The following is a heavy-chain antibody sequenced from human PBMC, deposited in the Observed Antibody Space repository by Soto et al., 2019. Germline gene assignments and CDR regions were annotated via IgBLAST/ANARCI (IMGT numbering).Heavy chain of an antibody. CDR2: IKRKSDGGTT. V-gene: IGHV3-15*01. J-gene: IGHJ4*02. D-gene: IGHD3-10*01. Sequence: EVKLVESGGGLVKPGGSLRISCVVSGFTFSNAWMTWVRQAPGKGPEWVGRIKRKSDGGTTDYATSVKGRFAISRDDSKNTLFLQMHSLKPEDTAFYYCTTDGLLWVGGSPTGPGFTYWGQETQVTVSP. CDR3: TTDGLLWVGGSPTGPGFTY. CDR1: GFTFSNAW.